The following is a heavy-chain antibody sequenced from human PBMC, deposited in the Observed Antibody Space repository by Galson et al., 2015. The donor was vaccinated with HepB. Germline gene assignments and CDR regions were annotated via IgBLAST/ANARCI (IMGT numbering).Heavy chain of an antibody. CDR2: IYYSGRP. CDR3: ARGRLSVSRGFDY. D-gene: IGHD2-8*01. CDR1: GGSISNYY. V-gene: IGHV4-59*08. J-gene: IGHJ4*02. Sequence: SETLSLTCTVSGGSISNYYWSWIRQPQGKGLEWIGYIYYSGRPIYNPSLQSRVTISVHTSKNQFSLKLSSVTAADTAVYYCARGRLSVSRGFDYWGQGTLVSVSS.